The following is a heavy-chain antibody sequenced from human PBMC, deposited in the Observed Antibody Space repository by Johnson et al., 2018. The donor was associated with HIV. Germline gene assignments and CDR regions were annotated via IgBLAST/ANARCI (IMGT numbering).Heavy chain of an antibody. CDR1: GFTFSSYA. V-gene: IGHV3-74*02. J-gene: IGHJ3*02. CDR2: INSDGSST. CDR3: AKKLGPGAISDGGAFDI. Sequence: VQLVESGGGVVQPGRSLRLSCAASGFTFSSYAMHWVRQAPGKGLVWVSRINSDGSSTSYADSVKGRFTISRDNAKNTLYLQMNSLRAEDTAVYYCAKKLGPGAISDGGAFDIWGQGTMVTVSS. D-gene: IGHD2-21*01.